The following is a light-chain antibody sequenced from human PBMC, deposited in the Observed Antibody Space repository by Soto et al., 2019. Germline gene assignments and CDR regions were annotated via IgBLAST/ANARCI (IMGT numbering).Light chain of an antibody. V-gene: IGKV1-5*01. Sequence: DIQMTQSPSTLSASVGDRVTVTCRASQSISNYLAWFQQKPGKAPKLLIYDASSLESGVPSRVRGSGSGTEFTLTISSLQPDDFATYYCQQYYTYPWTFGQGTKVEIK. J-gene: IGKJ1*01. CDR1: QSISNY. CDR2: DAS. CDR3: QQYYTYPWT.